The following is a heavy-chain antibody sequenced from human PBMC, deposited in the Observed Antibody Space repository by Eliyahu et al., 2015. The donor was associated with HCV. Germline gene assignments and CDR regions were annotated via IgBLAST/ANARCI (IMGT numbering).Heavy chain of an antibody. CDR1: GFTFSSYA. D-gene: IGHD5-18*01. CDR2: ISSNGGST. Sequence: EVQLVESGGGLVQPGGSLRLSCAASGFTFSSYAMHWVRXAPGKGLEYVSAISSNGGSTYYANSVKGRFTISRDNSKNTLYLQMGSLRAEDMAVYYCARGLKPRGYSYGSKQVYYYYYGMDVWGQGTTVTVSS. J-gene: IGHJ6*02. V-gene: IGHV3-64*01. CDR3: ARGLKPRGYSYGSKQVYYYYYGMDV.